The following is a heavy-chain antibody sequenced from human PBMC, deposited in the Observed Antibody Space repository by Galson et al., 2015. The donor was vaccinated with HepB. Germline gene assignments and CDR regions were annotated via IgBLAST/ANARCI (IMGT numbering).Heavy chain of an antibody. D-gene: IGHD6-6*01. J-gene: IGHJ4*02. CDR2: IIPIIGVG. CDR3: ARDWRVGSSSLFCYDS. Sequence: SVKVSCKASGGSFSSSSINWVRQAPGQGLEWMGGIIPIIGVGNYAQKFQDRVTITADKSMNTVYMELSSLRSEDMAIYYCARDWRVGSSSLFCYDSWGQGTLVTVSS. CDR1: GGSFSSSS. V-gene: IGHV1-69*10.